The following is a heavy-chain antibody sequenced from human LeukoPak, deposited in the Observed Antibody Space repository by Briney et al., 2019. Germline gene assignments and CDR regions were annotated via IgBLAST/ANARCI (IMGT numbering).Heavy chain of an antibody. CDR1: GFSVSSNY. Sequence: GGSLRLSCAASGFSVSSNYMSWVRQAPGKGLEWVSIIYSGGNTYYADSVRGRFTISRASSKNTLSLQLSSLRADDTAVYYCVSHSDPLTNYSFDYWGQGTLVTVSS. CDR2: IYSGGNT. J-gene: IGHJ4*02. CDR3: VSHSDPLTNYSFDY. D-gene: IGHD3-9*01. V-gene: IGHV3-53*01.